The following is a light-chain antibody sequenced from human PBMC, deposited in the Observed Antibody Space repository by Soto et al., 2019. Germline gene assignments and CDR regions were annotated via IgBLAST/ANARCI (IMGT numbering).Light chain of an antibody. CDR3: QHSSNSQVT. Sequence: EIVLTQSPATLSLSPGERATLSCRASQSVSTYLAWYQQTPGRPPRLLIYDASKRAPGIPARFSGSGSGTDFTLTVSSLEPEDFAVYYCQHSSNSQVTFGRGTRVDI. CDR2: DAS. J-gene: IGKJ1*01. V-gene: IGKV3-11*01. CDR1: QSVSTY.